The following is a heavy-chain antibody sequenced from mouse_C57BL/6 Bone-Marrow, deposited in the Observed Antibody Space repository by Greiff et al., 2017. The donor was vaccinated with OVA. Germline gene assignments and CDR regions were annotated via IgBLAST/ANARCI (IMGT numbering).Heavy chain of an antibody. D-gene: IGHD1-1*01. CDR1: GFSLTSYG. V-gene: IGHV2-2*01. CDR3: ARRRYYYGSSWAMDY. CDR2: IWSGGST. J-gene: IGHJ4*01. Sequence: QVQLQQSGPGLVQPSQSLSITCTVSGFSLTSYGVHWVRQSPGTGLEWLGVIWSGGSTDYNAAFISRLSISKDNSKSQVFFKMNSLQADDSAIYYCARRRYYYGSSWAMDYWGQGTSVTVSS.